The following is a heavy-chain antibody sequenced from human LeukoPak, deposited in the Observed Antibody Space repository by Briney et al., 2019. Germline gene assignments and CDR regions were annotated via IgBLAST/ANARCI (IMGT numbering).Heavy chain of an antibody. V-gene: IGHV1-2*02. CDR3: AREGVDWNHSVYYFDY. Sequence: ASVKVSFKASGYTFTGYYVHWVRQAPGQGLEWMGWINPNSGGTNYAQKFQGRVTMTRDTSISTAYMELSRLRSDDTAVYYCAREGVDWNHSVYYFDYWGQGTLVTVSS. CDR1: GYTFTGYY. D-gene: IGHD1-1*01. J-gene: IGHJ4*02. CDR2: INPNSGGT.